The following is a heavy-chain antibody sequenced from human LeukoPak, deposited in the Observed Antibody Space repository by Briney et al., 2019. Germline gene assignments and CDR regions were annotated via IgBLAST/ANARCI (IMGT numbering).Heavy chain of an antibody. V-gene: IGHV3-64D*09. Sequence: PGGSLRLPCAASGFSFDDYPMHWVRQAPGKGLEYVSAISSNGGSTYYADSVKGRFTISRDNSKNTLYLQMSSLRAEDTAVYYCVRALGYSYGVVWGYPYWFDPWGQGTLVTVSS. CDR1: GFSFDDYP. J-gene: IGHJ5*02. CDR3: VRALGYSYGVVWGYPYWFDP. D-gene: IGHD5-18*01. CDR2: ISSNGGST.